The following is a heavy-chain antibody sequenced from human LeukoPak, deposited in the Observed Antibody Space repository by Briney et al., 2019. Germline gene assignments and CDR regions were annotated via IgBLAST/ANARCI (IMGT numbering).Heavy chain of an antibody. D-gene: IGHD6-19*01. J-gene: IGHJ4*02. CDR3: ATNTGIAVAGKRGDYFDY. CDR2: INPNSGGA. V-gene: IGHV1-2*02. Sequence: ASVKVSCKASGYTFTSYGISWVRQAPGQGLEWMGWINPNSGGANYAQKFQGRVTMTRDTSISTAYMELSRLRSDDTAVYYCATNTGIAVAGKRGDYFDYWGQGTLVTVSS. CDR1: GYTFTSYG.